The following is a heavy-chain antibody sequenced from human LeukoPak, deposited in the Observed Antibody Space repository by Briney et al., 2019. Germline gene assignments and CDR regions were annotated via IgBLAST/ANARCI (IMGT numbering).Heavy chain of an antibody. J-gene: IGHJ5*02. D-gene: IGHD2-2*01. CDR1: GFTFRNYG. CDR3: AGDGCGSTSCYHYELTS. Sequence: PGRSLRLSCVASGFTFRNYGMHWVRQAPGKGLEWVAVIWYDGSNKYYADSVKGRFTISRDNSKNTLYLQMNSLRAEDTAVYYCAGDGCGSTSCYHYELTSWGQGTLVTVSS. V-gene: IGHV3-33*01. CDR2: IWYDGSNK.